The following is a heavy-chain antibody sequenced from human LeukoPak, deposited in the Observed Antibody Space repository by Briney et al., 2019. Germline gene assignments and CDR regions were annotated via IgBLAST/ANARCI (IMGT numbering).Heavy chain of an antibody. J-gene: IGHJ4*02. Sequence: PGGSLRLSCAASGFTFSSYAMSWVRQAPGKGLEWVSAISGSGGSTYYADSVKGRFTISRDNSKNTLYLQMNSLRAEDTAVYYCAKDRPPSQLIAAYYFDYWGQGTLVTVSS. CDR2: ISGSGGST. CDR3: AKDRPPSQLIAAYYFDY. V-gene: IGHV3-23*01. CDR1: GFTFSSYA. D-gene: IGHD2-2*01.